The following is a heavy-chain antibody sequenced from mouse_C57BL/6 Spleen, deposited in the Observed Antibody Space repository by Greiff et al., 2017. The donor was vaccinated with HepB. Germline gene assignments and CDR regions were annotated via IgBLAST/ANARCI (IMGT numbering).Heavy chain of an antibody. CDR2: IYPGSGNT. CDR1: GYTFTDYY. CDR3: ARSSPYYFDY. V-gene: IGHV1-84*01. J-gene: IGHJ2*01. Sequence: HLVESGPELVKPGASVKISCKASGYTFTDYYINWVKQRPGQGPEWIGWIYPGSGNTKYNEKFKGKATLTVDTSSSTAYMQLSSLTSEDSAVYFCARSSPYYFDYWGQGTTLTVSS.